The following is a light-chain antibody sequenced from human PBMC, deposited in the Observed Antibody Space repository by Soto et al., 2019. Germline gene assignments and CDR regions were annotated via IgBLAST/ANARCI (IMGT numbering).Light chain of an antibody. CDR2: DAS. V-gene: IGKV3-20*01. CDR1: QSVNNNY. J-gene: IGKJ1*01. CDR3: QQYASSPRT. Sequence: ENVLTQSPGTLSLSPGEEATLSCRASQSVNNNYLAWYQQIPGQPPRLLIYDASSRATGIPDRFSGRGSGTDFTLTISRLEPEDFSVYYCQQYASSPRTFGQGTKVDIK.